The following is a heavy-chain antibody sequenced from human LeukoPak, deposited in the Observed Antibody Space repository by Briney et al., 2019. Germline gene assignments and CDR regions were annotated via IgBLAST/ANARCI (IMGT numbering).Heavy chain of an antibody. V-gene: IGHV4-59*01. CDR2: IYYSGST. CDR1: GGSFSNYY. J-gene: IGHJ3*02. D-gene: IGHD5-18*01. Sequence: SETLSLTCTVSGGSFSNYYWSWIRQPPGKGLEWIGYIYYSGSTNYNPSLKSRVTISVDTSKNQFSLKLSSVTAADTAVYYCARGGYGRHDAFDIWGQGTMVTVSS. CDR3: ARGGYGRHDAFDI.